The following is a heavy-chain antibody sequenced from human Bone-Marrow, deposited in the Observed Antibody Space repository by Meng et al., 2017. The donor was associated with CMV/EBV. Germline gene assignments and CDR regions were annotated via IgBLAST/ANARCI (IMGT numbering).Heavy chain of an antibody. J-gene: IGHJ6*02. CDR1: GYSFNNYW. CDR2: IYPGDSDP. V-gene: IGHV5-51*01. CDR3: ASPSSPAYYCGMDV. Sequence: GESLKISCKGSGYSFNNYWIAWVRQMPGKGLEWMRIIYPGDSDPTYSPSFQGQVTISADKSISTSYLQWSSLQASKTAINYCASPSSPAYYCGMDVWGQGTTVTVSS. D-gene: IGHD6-6*01.